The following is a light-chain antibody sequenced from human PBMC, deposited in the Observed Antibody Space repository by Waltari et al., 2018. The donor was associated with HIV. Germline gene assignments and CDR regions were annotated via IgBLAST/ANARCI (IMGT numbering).Light chain of an antibody. J-gene: IGKJ2*01. CDR3: HQYANSPHT. CDR1: QTVTHSY. CDR2: GAS. V-gene: IGKV3-20*01. Sequence: EIVLPQSPGTLSLSPGDRATLSCRASQTVTHSYLAWYQHKPGQAPRLLIFGASSRTTGIADRFSGSGSGTDFILTISRLEPEDFAVYYCHQYANSPHTFGQGTKLEIK.